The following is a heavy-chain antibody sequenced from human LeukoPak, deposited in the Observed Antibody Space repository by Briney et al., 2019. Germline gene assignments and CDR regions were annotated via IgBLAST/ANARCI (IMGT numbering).Heavy chain of an antibody. Sequence: ASVTVSCKASGYTFTSYGISWVRQAPGQGLEWMGWISAYNGNTTYTQKLQGRVTMTTDTSTSTACMELRSLRSDDTAVCYCARVGFGELIDAFDIWGQGTLVTVSS. V-gene: IGHV1-18*01. J-gene: IGHJ3*02. CDR1: GYTFTSYG. CDR3: ARVGFGELIDAFDI. D-gene: IGHD3-10*01. CDR2: ISAYNGNT.